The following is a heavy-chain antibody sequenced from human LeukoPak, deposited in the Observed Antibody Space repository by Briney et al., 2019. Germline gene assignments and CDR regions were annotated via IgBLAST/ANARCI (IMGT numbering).Heavy chain of an antibody. CDR3: AKDRLRFGDPGALDI. CDR2: IRYDGSNK. D-gene: IGHD2-21*02. V-gene: IGHV3-30*02. J-gene: IGHJ3*02. Sequence: GGSLRLSCAASGFTFSSYGMHWVRQAPGKGLEWVAFIRYDGSNKYYADSVKGRFTISRDNSKNTLYLQMNSLRAEDTAVYYCAKDRLRFGDPGALDIWGQGTMVTVSS. CDR1: GFTFSSYG.